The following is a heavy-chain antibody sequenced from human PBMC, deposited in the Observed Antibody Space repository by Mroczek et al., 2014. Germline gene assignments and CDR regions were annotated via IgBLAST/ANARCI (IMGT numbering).Heavy chain of an antibody. CDR3: ARLVGDYGGRKLTRYYFDY. Sequence: QVQLQQWGPGLVKPSETLSLTCTVSGGSISSSSYYWGWIRQPPGKGLEWIGSIYYSGSTYYNPSLKSRVTISVDTSKNQFSLKLSSVTAADTAVYYCARLVGDYGGRKLTRYYFDYWGQGTLVTVSS. CDR1: GGSISSSSYY. V-gene: IGHV4-39*01. CDR2: IYYSGST. D-gene: IGHD4-23*01. J-gene: IGHJ4*02.